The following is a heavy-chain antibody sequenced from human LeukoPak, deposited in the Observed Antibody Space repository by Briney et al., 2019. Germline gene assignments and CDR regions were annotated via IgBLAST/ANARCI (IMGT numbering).Heavy chain of an antibody. Sequence: GASVKVSCKASGYTFTSYGISWVRQAPGQGLEWMGWISAYNGNTNYAQKLQGRVTMTTDTSTSTAYMELRSLRSDDTAVYHCASNPNTVSGYYYYYGMDVWGQGTTVTVSS. J-gene: IGHJ6*02. V-gene: IGHV1-18*01. CDR3: ASNPNTVSGYYYYYGMDV. D-gene: IGHD4-11*01. CDR1: GYTFTSYG. CDR2: ISAYNGNT.